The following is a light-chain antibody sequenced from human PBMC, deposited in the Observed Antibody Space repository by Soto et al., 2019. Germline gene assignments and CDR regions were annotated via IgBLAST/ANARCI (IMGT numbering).Light chain of an antibody. CDR3: YQYDTYPLT. Sequence: DIQMTQSPSTLSASVGDRVTITCRASQPISTWLAWYQQKPGKAPNLLIYKASSLESGVPSRFTGSGSGTEFTLTVSSLQPDDFATYYCYQYDTYPLTFGGGTKVEIK. V-gene: IGKV1-5*03. J-gene: IGKJ4*01. CDR1: QPISTW. CDR2: KAS.